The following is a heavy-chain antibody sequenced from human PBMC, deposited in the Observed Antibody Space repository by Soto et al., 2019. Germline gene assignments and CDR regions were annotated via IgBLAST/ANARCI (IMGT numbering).Heavy chain of an antibody. V-gene: IGHV1-18*01. CDR2: ISAYNGNT. J-gene: IGHJ4*02. CDR1: GYTFTSYH. CDR3: ATDSPTPRE. Sequence: QVQLVQSGAEVKKPGPSVKVSCKASGYTFTSYHITWVRQAPGQGPEWMGWISAYNGNTKYAQKLQGTVTMTTGTAASKDYMELRNLRSDDPAVYYCATDSPTPREWGQGTLVPVSS. D-gene: IGHD1-1*01.